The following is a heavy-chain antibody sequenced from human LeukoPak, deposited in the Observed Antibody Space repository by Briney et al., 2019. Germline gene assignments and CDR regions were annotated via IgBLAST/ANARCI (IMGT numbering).Heavy chain of an antibody. CDR3: AKDITMIVVAAHDY. D-gene: IGHD3-22*01. Sequence: GSLRLSCAASGFTFSSYAMSWVRQAPGKGLEWVSAISGSGGSTYYADSVKGRFTISRDNSKNTLYLQMNSLRAEDTAVYYCAKDITMIVVAAHDYWGQGTLVTVSS. CDR1: GFTFSSYA. CDR2: ISGSGGST. J-gene: IGHJ4*02. V-gene: IGHV3-23*01.